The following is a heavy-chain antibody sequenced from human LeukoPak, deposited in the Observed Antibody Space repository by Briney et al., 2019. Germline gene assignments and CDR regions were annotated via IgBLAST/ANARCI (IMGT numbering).Heavy chain of an antibody. Sequence: GGSLRLSCAASGFTFSNYWMNWVRQAPGKGLEWVANIKQDGSEKNYVDSVKGRFTISRDNAKNSLYLQRNSLRAEDTAVYYCARDRAMDDYWGQGTLVTVSS. J-gene: IGHJ4*02. CDR2: IKQDGSEK. CDR3: ARDRAMDDY. CDR1: GFTFSNYW. D-gene: IGHD5-18*01. V-gene: IGHV3-7*01.